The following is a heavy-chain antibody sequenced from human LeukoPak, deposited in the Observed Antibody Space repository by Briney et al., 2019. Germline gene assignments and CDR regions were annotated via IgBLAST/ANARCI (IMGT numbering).Heavy chain of an antibody. Sequence: GASVKVSCKASGYTFTGYYMHWVRQAPGQGLEWMGIINPSGGSTSYAQKFQGRVTMTRDMSTSTVYMELSSLRSEDTAVYYCARAGAVVDNWFDPWGQGTLVTVSS. D-gene: IGHD2-15*01. J-gene: IGHJ5*02. CDR3: ARAGAVVDNWFDP. V-gene: IGHV1-46*01. CDR1: GYTFTGYY. CDR2: INPSGGST.